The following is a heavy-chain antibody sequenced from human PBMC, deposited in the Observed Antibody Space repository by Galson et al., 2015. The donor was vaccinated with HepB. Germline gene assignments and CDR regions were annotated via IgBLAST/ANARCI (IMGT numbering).Heavy chain of an antibody. D-gene: IGHD2-21*02. CDR3: AKDTVVVTEEGSYYYYGMDV. CDR1: GFTFDDYA. CDR2: ISWNSGSI. J-gene: IGHJ6*02. V-gene: IGHV3-9*01. Sequence: SLRLPCAASGFTFDDYAMHWVRQAPGKGLEWVSGISWNSGSIGYADSVKARFTISRDNAKNSLYLQMNCLRAEDTALYYCAKDTVVVTEEGSYYYYGMDVWGQGTTVTVSS.